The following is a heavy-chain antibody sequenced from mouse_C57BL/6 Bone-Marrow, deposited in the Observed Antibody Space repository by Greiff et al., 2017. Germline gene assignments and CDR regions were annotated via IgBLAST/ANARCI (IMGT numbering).Heavy chain of an antibody. CDR1: GFTFSDYG. V-gene: IGHV5-17*01. D-gene: IGHD2-12*01. CDR2: ISSGSSTI. Sequence: EVKVVESGGGLVKPGGSLKLSCAASGFTFSDYGMHWVRQAPEKGLEWVAYISSGSSTIYYAVTVKGRFTISRDNAKNTLFLQMTRLRSEDTAMYYCSSWDYNYDGAWFAYWGPGTLVTVSA. J-gene: IGHJ3*01. CDR3: SSWDYNYDGAWFAY.